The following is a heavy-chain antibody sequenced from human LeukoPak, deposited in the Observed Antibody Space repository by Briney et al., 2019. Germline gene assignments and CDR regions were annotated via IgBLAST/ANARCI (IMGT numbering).Heavy chain of an antibody. D-gene: IGHD1-26*01. CDR1: GFTFSSYS. J-gene: IGHJ4*02. CDR2: ISSNSRII. CDR3: ARGVWEIFDY. Sequence: PGGSLRHFRAASGFTFSSYSKNWVRQAPGKGLEWVSYISSNSRIIYYADSVKGRFTISRDNAKNSLNLQMNSLRDEDTAVYYCARGVWEIFDYWGQGTLVTVSS. V-gene: IGHV3-48*02.